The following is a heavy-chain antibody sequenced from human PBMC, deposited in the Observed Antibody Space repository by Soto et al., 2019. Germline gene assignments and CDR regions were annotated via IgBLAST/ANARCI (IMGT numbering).Heavy chain of an antibody. V-gene: IGHV1-18*01. J-gene: IGHJ6*02. CDR3: ASRGSYYGDYYYYGMDL. CDR2: ISAYNGST. D-gene: IGHD1-26*01. CDR1: GYTFTSYG. Sequence: GASVKVSFRASGYTFTSYGISWVRQAPGQWREWMGWISAYNGSTNYAHKLQGRVTMTTDTSTSTAYMELRSLRSDDTAVYYCASRGSYYGDYYYYGMDLWGQGTTVTVSS.